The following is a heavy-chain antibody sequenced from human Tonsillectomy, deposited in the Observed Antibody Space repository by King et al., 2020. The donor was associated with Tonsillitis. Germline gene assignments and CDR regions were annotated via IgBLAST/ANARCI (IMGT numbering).Heavy chain of an antibody. CDR1: GFSLSNPRMG. V-gene: IGHV2-26*01. D-gene: IGHD3-9*01. J-gene: IGHJ5*01. CDR3: ARFDDVLSLYFFFDS. Sequence: VTLKESGPVVVKPTETLTLTCTVSGFSLSNPRMGVSWIRQPPGKALEWLGHIVSNDETSYSTSLKSRLTISKDTSKRQVVLTMTNMDPVDTGPYYCARFDDVLSLYFFFDSWGQGTPVTVSS. CDR2: IVSNDET.